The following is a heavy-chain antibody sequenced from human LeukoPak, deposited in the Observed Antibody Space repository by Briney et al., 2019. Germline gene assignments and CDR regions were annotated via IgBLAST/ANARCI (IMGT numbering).Heavy chain of an antibody. Sequence: ASVKVSCKASGGTFSSYAISWVRQAPGQGLEWMGGIIPIFGTANYAQKFQGRVTITADKSTSTAYMELSSLRSEDTAVYYCARAHIAAAGNNFDYWGQGTLVTVSS. J-gene: IGHJ4*02. CDR2: IIPIFGTA. CDR1: GGTFSSYA. D-gene: IGHD6-13*01. CDR3: ARAHIAAAGNNFDY. V-gene: IGHV1-69*06.